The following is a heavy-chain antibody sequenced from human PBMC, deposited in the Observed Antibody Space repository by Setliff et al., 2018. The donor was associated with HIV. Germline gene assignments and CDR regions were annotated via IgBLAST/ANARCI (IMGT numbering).Heavy chain of an antibody. Sequence: SETLSLTCTVSGGSISSHYWSWIRQPPGKGLEWIGSIYYSGSTNYNPSLKSRVTISLDTSKNHLSLKLRSVTAADTAVYYCAREVDYYDSSRYLLLYYFDSWGQGTLVTVSS. CDR3: AREVDYYDSSRYLLLYYFDS. D-gene: IGHD3-22*01. CDR1: GGSISSHY. V-gene: IGHV4-59*11. J-gene: IGHJ4*02. CDR2: IYYSGST.